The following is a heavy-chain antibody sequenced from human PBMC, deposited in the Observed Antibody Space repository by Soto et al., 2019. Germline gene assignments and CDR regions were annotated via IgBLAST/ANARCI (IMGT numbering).Heavy chain of an antibody. CDR2: ISGSGGST. CDR3: ATSSDWYNWFDP. V-gene: IGHV3-23*01. Sequence: GGSLRLSCAASGFTFSSYVMSWVRQAPGKGLEWVSAISGSGGSTYNADSVKGRFTISRDNSKNTLYLQMNSLRAEDTAVYYCATSSDWYNWFDPWGQGTRVTVSS. D-gene: IGHD6-19*01. J-gene: IGHJ5*02. CDR1: GFTFSSYV.